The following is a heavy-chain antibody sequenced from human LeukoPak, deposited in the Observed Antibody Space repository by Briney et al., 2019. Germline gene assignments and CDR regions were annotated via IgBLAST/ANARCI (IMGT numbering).Heavy chain of an antibody. CDR2: INHSGST. J-gene: IGHJ6*02. Sequence: SETLSLTCTVSGGSISSYYWSWIRQPPGKGLEWIGEINHSGSTNYNPSLKSRVTISVDTSKNQFSLKLSSVTAADTAVYYCARVYYYDSSGYYYWDYYYYYGMDVWGQGTTVTVSS. CDR1: GGSISSYY. D-gene: IGHD3-22*01. CDR3: ARVYYYDSSGYYYWDYYYYYGMDV. V-gene: IGHV4-34*01.